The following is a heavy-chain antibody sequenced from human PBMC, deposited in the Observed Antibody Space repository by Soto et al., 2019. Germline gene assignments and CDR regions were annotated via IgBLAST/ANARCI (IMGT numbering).Heavy chain of an antibody. V-gene: IGHV3-11*06. D-gene: IGHD6-6*01. CDR1: GFTFNDYY. CDR2: ISSSSTYA. CDR3: ARDSSMAGRPFDY. J-gene: IGHJ4*02. Sequence: GGSLRLSCAAFGFTFNDYYMSWVRQAPGKGLEWVSKISSSSTYAIYADSVKGRFTISIDNAKNSVFLQMNSLRAEDTAVYYCARDSSMAGRPFDYWGQGTQVTVSS.